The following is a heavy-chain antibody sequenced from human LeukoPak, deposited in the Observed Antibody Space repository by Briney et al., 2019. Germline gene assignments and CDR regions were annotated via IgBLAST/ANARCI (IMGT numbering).Heavy chain of an antibody. Sequence: ASVKVSCKASGYTFTSYGISWVRQAPGQGLEWMGWISAYNGNTNYAQKLQGRVTMTTGTSTSTAYMELRSLRSDDTAVYYCARSFTIFGVVIGPYYYYGMDVWGRGTTVTVSS. CDR1: GYTFTSYG. V-gene: IGHV1-18*01. CDR3: ARSFTIFGVVIGPYYYYGMDV. CDR2: ISAYNGNT. J-gene: IGHJ6*02. D-gene: IGHD3-3*01.